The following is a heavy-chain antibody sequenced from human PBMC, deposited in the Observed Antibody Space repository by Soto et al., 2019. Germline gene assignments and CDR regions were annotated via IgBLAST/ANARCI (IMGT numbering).Heavy chain of an antibody. CDR2: ISSSSSYI. D-gene: IGHD6-13*01. CDR3: ARGVGDSSSWYPYYYYYGMDV. V-gene: IGHV3-21*01. J-gene: IGHJ6*02. CDR1: GFTFSSYS. Sequence: EVQLVESGGGLVKPGGSLRLSCAASGFTFSSYSMNWVRQAPGKGLEWVSSISSSSSYIYYADSVKGRFTISRDNAKNSLYLQMNSLRAEDTAVYYCARGVGDSSSWYPYYYYYGMDVWGQGTTVTVSS.